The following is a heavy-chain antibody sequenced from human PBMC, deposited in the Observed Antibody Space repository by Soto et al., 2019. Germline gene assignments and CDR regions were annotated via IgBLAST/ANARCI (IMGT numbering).Heavy chain of an antibody. Sequence: ASVKVSCKASGYTFNSYGISWVRQAPGQGLEWMGWISAYNGNTNYAQKLQGRVTMTTDTSTSTAYMELRSLRSDDTAVYYCARAVRDKLERRPFDIWGQGTMVTVS. J-gene: IGHJ3*02. CDR2: ISAYNGNT. V-gene: IGHV1-18*01. CDR3: ARAVRDKLERRPFDI. D-gene: IGHD1-1*01. CDR1: GYTFNSYG.